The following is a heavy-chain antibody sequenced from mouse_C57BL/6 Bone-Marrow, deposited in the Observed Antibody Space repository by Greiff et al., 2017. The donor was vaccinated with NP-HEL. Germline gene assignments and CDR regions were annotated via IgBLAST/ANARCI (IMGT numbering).Heavy chain of an antibody. J-gene: IGHJ4*01. CDR1: GYTFTDYN. Sequence: EVQLQQSGPELVKPGASVKMSCKASGYTFTDYNMHWVKQSHGKSLEWIGYINPNNGGTSYNQKFKGKATLTVNKSSSTAYMELRSLTSEDSAVYYCAYGNYVLYYYAMDYWGQGTSVTVSS. V-gene: IGHV1-22*01. CDR2: INPNNGGT. CDR3: AYGNYVLYYYAMDY. D-gene: IGHD2-1*01.